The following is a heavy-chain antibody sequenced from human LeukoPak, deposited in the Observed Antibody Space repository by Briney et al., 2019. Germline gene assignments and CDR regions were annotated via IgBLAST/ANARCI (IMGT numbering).Heavy chain of an antibody. CDR3: ARGTTNYYDSSGYPLDY. V-gene: IGHV3-74*01. D-gene: IGHD3-22*01. Sequence: GGSLRLSCEASGFTFNGHWMHWVRQAPGKGLVWGSLINGDGSTISYADSVKGRFTISRDNAKNSLYLQMNSLRAEDTAVCYCARGTTNYYDSSGYPLDYWGQGTLVTVSS. CDR1: GFTFNGHW. CDR2: INGDGSTI. J-gene: IGHJ4*02.